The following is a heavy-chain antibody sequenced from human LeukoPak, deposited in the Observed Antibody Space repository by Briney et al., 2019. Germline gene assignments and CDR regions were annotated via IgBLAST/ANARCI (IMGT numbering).Heavy chain of an antibody. CDR2: ISYDGSNK. CDR1: GFTFSSYA. CDR3: MGSLIDY. Sequence: PGGSLRLSCAASGFTFSSYAMHWVRQAPGKGLEWVAVISYDGSNKYYADSVKGRFTISRDNSKNTLYLQMNSLRAEDTAVYYCMGSLIDYWGQGTLVTVSS. D-gene: IGHD3-16*01. J-gene: IGHJ4*02. V-gene: IGHV3-30-3*01.